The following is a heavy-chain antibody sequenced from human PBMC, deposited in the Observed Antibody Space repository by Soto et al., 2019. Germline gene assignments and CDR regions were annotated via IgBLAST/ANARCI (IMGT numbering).Heavy chain of an antibody. V-gene: IGHV2-5*02. D-gene: IGHD3-10*01. CDR1: GFSRSTSGVG. J-gene: IGHJ4*02. Sequence: QITLKESGPTLVKPPQTLTMTCTFSGFSRSTSGVGVGWIRQPPGKALEWLALIYWDDDKRYSPSLKSRLTIPKDTSKNQVVLTMTNMDPVDTATYYCARAEGSGSYSWYWGQGTLVTVSS. CDR2: IYWDDDK. CDR3: ARAEGSGSYSWY.